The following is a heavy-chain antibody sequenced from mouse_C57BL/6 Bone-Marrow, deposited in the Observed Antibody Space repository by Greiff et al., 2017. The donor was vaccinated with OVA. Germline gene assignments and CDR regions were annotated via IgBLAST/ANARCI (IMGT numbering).Heavy chain of an antibody. J-gene: IGHJ4*01. D-gene: IGHD2-5*01. Sequence: QVQLQQSGPELVKPGASVKISCKASGYAFSSSWMNWVKQRPGKGLEWIGRIYPGDGDTNYNGKFKGKATLTADKSSSTAYMQLSSLTSEDSAVYFCARSPYSNYGYAMDYWGQGTSVTVSS. V-gene: IGHV1-82*01. CDR2: IYPGDGDT. CDR3: ARSPYSNYGYAMDY. CDR1: GYAFSSSW.